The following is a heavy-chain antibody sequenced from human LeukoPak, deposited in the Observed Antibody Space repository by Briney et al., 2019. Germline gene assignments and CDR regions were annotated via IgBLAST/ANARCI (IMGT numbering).Heavy chain of an antibody. V-gene: IGHV1-46*01. CDR1: GYTFSSYY. CDR2: INPSGGST. D-gene: IGHD5-18*01. J-gene: IGHJ4*02. CDR3: ARDREERWMQLPGEY. Sequence: ASVKVSCKASGYTFSSYYIHWVRQAPGQGLEWMGLINPSGGSTKYAQKFQGRVTMTTDTSTSTVYMDMSSLTSEDTAVYYCARDREERWMQLPGEYWGQGTVAIVSS.